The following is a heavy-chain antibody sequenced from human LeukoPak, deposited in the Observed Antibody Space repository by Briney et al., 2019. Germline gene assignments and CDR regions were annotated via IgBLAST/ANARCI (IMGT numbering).Heavy chain of an antibody. J-gene: IGHJ6*03. Sequence: GASVKVSCKASGGTFSNHAVSWVRQAPGQGLEWMGIINPSGGSTSYAQKFQGRVTMTRDMSTSTVYMELSSLRSEDTAVYYCARNGELERPYYYYMDVWGKGTTVTVSS. CDR3: ARNGELERPYYYYMDV. V-gene: IGHV1-46*01. CDR2: INPSGGST. CDR1: GGTFSNHA. D-gene: IGHD1-1*01.